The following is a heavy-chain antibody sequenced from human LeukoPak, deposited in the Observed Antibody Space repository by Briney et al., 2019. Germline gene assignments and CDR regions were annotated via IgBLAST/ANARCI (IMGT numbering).Heavy chain of an antibody. D-gene: IGHD2-15*01. CDR2: ISRGGDVT. J-gene: IGHJ4*02. Sequence: GGSLRLSCAASGFTFSTYAMTWVRQAPGKGLEWVSLISRGGDVTYYADSVKGRFTISRDSSKNTLYLQMHSRRAEDTAVYYCAARPGEVAVPYDYWGQGTLVTVSS. CDR3: AARPGEVAVPYDY. CDR1: GFTFSTYA. V-gene: IGHV3-23*01.